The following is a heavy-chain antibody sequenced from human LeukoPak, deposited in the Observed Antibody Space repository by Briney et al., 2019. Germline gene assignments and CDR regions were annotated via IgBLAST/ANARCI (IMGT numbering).Heavy chain of an antibody. CDR3: ARYLSRGFYFDY. V-gene: IGHV4-39*01. Sequence: SETLSLTCTVSGGSISSGNYYWAWLRQPPGKGLEWIATINYSGSTYFNPSLKSRVTISVDTSKNQFSPKLTSVTAADTAVFYCARYLSRGFYFDYWGQGTLVTVSS. CDR1: GGSISSGNYY. J-gene: IGHJ4*02. CDR2: INYSGST.